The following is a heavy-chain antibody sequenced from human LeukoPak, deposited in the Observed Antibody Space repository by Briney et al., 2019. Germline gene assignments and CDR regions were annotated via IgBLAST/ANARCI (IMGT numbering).Heavy chain of an antibody. D-gene: IGHD3-9*01. V-gene: IGHV1-2*02. J-gene: IGHJ4*02. CDR3: ARDFVDYDILTGYPDY. Sequence: ASVKVSCKASGYTFTGYYMHWVRQASGQGLEWMGGINPNSGGTNYAQKFQGRVTMTRDTSISTAYMELSRLRSDDTAVYYCARDFVDYDILTGYPDYWGQGTLVTVSS. CDR1: GYTFTGYY. CDR2: INPNSGGT.